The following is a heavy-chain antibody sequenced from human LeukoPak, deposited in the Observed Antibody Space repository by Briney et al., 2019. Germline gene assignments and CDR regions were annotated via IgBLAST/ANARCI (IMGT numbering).Heavy chain of an antibody. Sequence: GASVKVSCKASGYTFTGYYMHWVRQAPGQGLEWMGWINPNSGGTNYAQKFQGRVTMTRDTSISTAYMELSRLRSDDTAVYYCARSAWHASGGSWNWFDPWGQGALVTVSS. J-gene: IGHJ5*02. D-gene: IGHD2-15*01. CDR3: ARSAWHASGGSWNWFDP. CDR1: GYTFTGYY. CDR2: INPNSGGT. V-gene: IGHV1-2*02.